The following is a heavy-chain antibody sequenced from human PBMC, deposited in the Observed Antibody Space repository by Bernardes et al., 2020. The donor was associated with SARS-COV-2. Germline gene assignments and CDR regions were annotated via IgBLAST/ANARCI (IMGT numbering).Heavy chain of an antibody. CDR3: VRESDVREPDPDGGYDY. V-gene: IGHV3-64D*06. CDR1: GFIFNVYH. CDR2: INSNGDTT. J-gene: IGHJ4*02. D-gene: IGHD3-22*01. Sequence: GGSLRLSCSASGFIFNVYHMHWVRQAPGKGLESVSAINSNGDTTYYADSVKGRFTISRDNSKNTLFLQMNSLRTEDTAVYYCVRESDVREPDPDGGYDYWGQGTLVTVSS.